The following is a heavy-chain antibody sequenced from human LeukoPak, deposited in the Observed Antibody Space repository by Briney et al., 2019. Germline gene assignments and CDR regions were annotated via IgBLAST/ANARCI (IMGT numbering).Heavy chain of an antibody. Sequence: GGSQRLSCAASGLTVSSNYMSWVRQAPGKGLEWVSVIYSGGSTYYADSVKGRFTISRDNAKNSLFLQMNSLRAEDTAVYFCVRDRGGGNWLDYWGQGTLVTVSS. J-gene: IGHJ4*02. V-gene: IGHV3-66*01. CDR3: VRDRGGGNWLDY. D-gene: IGHD1-20*01. CDR2: IYSGGST. CDR1: GLTVSSNY.